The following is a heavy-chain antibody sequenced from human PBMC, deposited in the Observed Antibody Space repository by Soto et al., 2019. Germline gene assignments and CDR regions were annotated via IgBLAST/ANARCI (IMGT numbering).Heavy chain of an antibody. J-gene: IGHJ4*02. V-gene: IGHV1-3*05. Sequence: QVQLVRSGAEEKKPGPSVKVSCKASGYTFTGYAVHWVRQAPGQRLEWMGWINAGNGNTKYSQKFQGRVTITRDTSASTAYMELSSLRSEDTAVYYCARAVAVPADFDYWGQGTLVTVSS. CDR3: ARAVAVPADFDY. CDR2: INAGNGNT. CDR1: GYTFTGYA. D-gene: IGHD6-19*01.